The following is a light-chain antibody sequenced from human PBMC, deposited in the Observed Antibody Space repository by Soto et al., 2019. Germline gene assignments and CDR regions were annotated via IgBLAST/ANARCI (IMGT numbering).Light chain of an antibody. CDR2: AAS. J-gene: IGKJ1*01. V-gene: IGKV1-39*01. Sequence: DIQMTQSPSSLSASVGDEVTITCRASQTIMTYLNWYQLKPGKPPRLLIYAASSLQSGVPSRFSGSGSGTDFTLTISSLQPEDFVTYSCQKSYNSPQTFGRWTKVEIK. CDR1: QTIMTY. CDR3: QKSYNSPQT.